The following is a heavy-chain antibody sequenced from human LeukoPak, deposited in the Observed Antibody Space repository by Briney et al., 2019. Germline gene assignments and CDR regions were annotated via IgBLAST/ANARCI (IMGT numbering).Heavy chain of an antibody. CDR3: ARVEDTYYYYYYMDV. Sequence: PGGSLRLSCAASGFTFSSYAMHWVRQAPGKGLEWVAVISYDGSNKYYADSVKGRFTISRDNSKNTLYLQMNSLRAEDTAVYYCARVEDTYYYYYYMDVWGKGTTVTVSS. CDR1: GFTFSSYA. CDR2: ISYDGSNK. V-gene: IGHV3-30-3*01. J-gene: IGHJ6*03.